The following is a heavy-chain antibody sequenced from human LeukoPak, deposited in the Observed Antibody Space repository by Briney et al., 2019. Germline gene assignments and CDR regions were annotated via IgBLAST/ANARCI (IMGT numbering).Heavy chain of an antibody. V-gene: IGHV4-59*12. CDR1: GGPISSYY. CDR3: ARGRVRPDY. D-gene: IGHD4/OR15-4a*01. J-gene: IGHJ4*02. CDR2: IYYSGST. Sequence: KPSETLSLTCTVSGGPISSYYWSWIRQPPGKGLEWIGYIYYSGSTNYNPSLNSRVTISVDTSKNQFSLKLSSVTAADTAVYYCARGRVRPDYWGQGTLVTVSS.